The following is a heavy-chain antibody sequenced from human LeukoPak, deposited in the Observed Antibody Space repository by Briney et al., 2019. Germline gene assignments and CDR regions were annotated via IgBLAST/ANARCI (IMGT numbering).Heavy chain of an antibody. V-gene: IGHV1-3*01. Sequence: ASVKVSCKASGYTFTSYAMHWVRQAPGQRLEWMGWINAGNGNTKYSQKFQGRVTITRDTSASTAYMELSSLRSEDTAVYYCARFILTGYPTTTNWFDPWGQGTLVTVSS. J-gene: IGHJ5*02. CDR2: INAGNGNT. CDR1: GYTFTSYA. D-gene: IGHD3-9*01. CDR3: ARFILTGYPTTTNWFDP.